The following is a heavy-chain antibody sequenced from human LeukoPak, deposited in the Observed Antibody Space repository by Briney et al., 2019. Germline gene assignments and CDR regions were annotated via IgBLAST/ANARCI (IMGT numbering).Heavy chain of an antibody. D-gene: IGHD3-16*01. Sequence: SKTLSLTCTVSGGTISSYYWNWIRQPPGKGLEWIGYFYYSGSTNYNPSLKSRVTISVDTSKKQFSLKLTSVTAADTAVYYCARLGQPNAFDIWGQGTMVTVSS. CDR2: FYYSGST. J-gene: IGHJ3*02. V-gene: IGHV4-59*08. CDR3: ARLGQPNAFDI. CDR1: GGTISSYY.